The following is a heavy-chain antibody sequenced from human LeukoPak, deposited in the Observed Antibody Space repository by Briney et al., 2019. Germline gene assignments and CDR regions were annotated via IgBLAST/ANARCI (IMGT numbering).Heavy chain of an antibody. CDR1: GFTFSNAW. V-gene: IGHV3-15*01. CDR2: IKSKTDGGTT. J-gene: IGHJ4*02. Sequence: GGSLRLSCAASGFTFSNAWMSWVRQAPGKGLEWVGRIKSKTDGGTTDYAAPVKGRFTISRDDSKNTLYLQMNSLKTEDTAVYYCTTDSSGWFTPPYYFDYWGQGTLVTVSS. D-gene: IGHD6-19*01. CDR3: TTDSSGWFTPPYYFDY.